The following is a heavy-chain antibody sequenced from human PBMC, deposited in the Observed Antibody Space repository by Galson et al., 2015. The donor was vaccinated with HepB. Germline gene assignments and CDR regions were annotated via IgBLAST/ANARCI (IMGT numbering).Heavy chain of an antibody. CDR3: ASRYYYGSGSYPGIDY. CDR2: IIPILGIA. CDR1: GGTFSSYA. V-gene: IGHV1-69*04. Sequence: SVKVSCKASGGTFSSYAISWVRQAPGQGLEWMGRIIPILGIANYAQKFQGRVTITADKSTSTAYMELSSLRSEDTAVYYCASRYYYGSGSYPGIDYWGQGTLVTVSS. J-gene: IGHJ4*02. D-gene: IGHD3-10*01.